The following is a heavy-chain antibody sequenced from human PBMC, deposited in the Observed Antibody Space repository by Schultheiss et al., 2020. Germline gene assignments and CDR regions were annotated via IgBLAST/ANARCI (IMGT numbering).Heavy chain of an antibody. CDR3: ARGQDWVSGDYYYYMDV. Sequence: GGSLKLSCAASGFTFSSYWMHWVRQAPGKGLVWVSRINSDGSSTSYADSVKGRFTISRDNAKNTLYLQMNSLRAEDTAVYYCARGQDWVSGDYYYYMDVWGEGTTVTVSS. J-gene: IGHJ6*03. V-gene: IGHV3-74*01. CDR2: INSDGSST. CDR1: GFTFSSYW. D-gene: IGHD1-26*01.